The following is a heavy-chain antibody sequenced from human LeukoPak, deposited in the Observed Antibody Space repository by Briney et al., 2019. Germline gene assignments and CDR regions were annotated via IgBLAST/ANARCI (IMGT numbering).Heavy chain of an antibody. CDR2: IKSKSDGGTT. Sequence: KPGGSLRLSCGASGFKVRDVWMSCVRQAPGRGLEWLGRIKSKSDGGTTDYVAPVKGRFTISRDDSKNTVSLQMNSLKTEDTAVYYCTTDPRHWGQGTLVTVSS. V-gene: IGHV3-15*01. J-gene: IGHJ4*02. CDR1: GFKVRDVW. CDR3: TTDPRH.